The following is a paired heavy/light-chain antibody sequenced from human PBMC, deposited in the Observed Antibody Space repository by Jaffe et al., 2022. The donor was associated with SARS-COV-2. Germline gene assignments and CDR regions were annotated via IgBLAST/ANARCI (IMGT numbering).Heavy chain of an antibody. J-gene: IGHJ4*02. CDR2: ISGNTGKP. CDR1: GYTFTGYD. CDR3: ARWGRYCSGGHCFSDYYFDN. Sequence: QVQLVQSGSELGKPGASVKVSCKASGYTFTGYDMNWVRQVPGQGLEWMGWISGNTGKPTYAQGFTGRFVFSLDTSLSTAYLQISSLKAEDTAIYYCARWGRYCSGGHCFSDYYFDNWGQGTLVTVSS. V-gene: IGHV7-4-1*02. D-gene: IGHD2-15*01.
Light chain of an antibody. Sequence: QSVLTQPPSVSAAPGQEVTISCSGSSSNIGSDYVSWYQQLPGAAPKLLIYENNKRPSGIPDRFSGSKSGTSATLGITGLQTGDEADYYCVGWDRSLNTAALGGGTKLTVL. CDR3: VGWDRSLNTAA. CDR2: ENN. CDR1: SSNIGSDY. J-gene: IGLJ2*01. V-gene: IGLV1-51*02.